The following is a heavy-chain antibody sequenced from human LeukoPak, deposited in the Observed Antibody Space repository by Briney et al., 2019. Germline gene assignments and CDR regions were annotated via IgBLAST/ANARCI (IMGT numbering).Heavy chain of an antibody. V-gene: IGHV1-46*01. CDR2: INPSGGST. CDR3: ARDEAVTGAGYYYGMDV. Sequence: VASVKVSCKASGYTFTSYYMHWVRQAPGQGLEWMGIINPSGGSTSYAQKFQGRVTMTRDTSTSTVYMELSSLRSEDTAVYYCARDEAVTGAGYYYGMDVWGQGTTVTVSS. D-gene: IGHD2-21*02. CDR1: GYTFTSYY. J-gene: IGHJ6*02.